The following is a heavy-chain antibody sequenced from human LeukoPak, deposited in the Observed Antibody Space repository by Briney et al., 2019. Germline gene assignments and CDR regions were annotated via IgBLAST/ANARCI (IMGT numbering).Heavy chain of an antibody. CDR3: AKSLRGYYLDAFDI. Sequence: GRSLRLSCAASGFTLDDYAMHWVRQAPGKGLEWVSGISWNSGSIGYADSVKGLFTISRDNAKNSLYLQVNSLRAEDTALYYCAKSLRGYYLDAFDIWGQGTMVTVSS. J-gene: IGHJ3*02. V-gene: IGHV3-9*01. CDR1: GFTLDDYA. CDR2: ISWNSGSI. D-gene: IGHD3-3*01.